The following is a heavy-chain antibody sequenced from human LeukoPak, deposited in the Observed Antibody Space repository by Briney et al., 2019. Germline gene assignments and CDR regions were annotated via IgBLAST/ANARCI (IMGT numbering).Heavy chain of an antibody. J-gene: IGHJ6*03. D-gene: IGHD5-12*01. V-gene: IGHV1-2*02. CDR1: GYTFTGYY. Sequence: ASVKVSCKASGYTFTGYYMHWVRQAPGQGLEWMGWINPNSGGTNYAQKSQGRVTMTRDTSISTAYMELSRLRSDDTAVYYCASVAFGYDSYYYYYMDVWGKGTTVTVSS. CDR2: INPNSGGT. CDR3: ASVAFGYDSYYYYYMDV.